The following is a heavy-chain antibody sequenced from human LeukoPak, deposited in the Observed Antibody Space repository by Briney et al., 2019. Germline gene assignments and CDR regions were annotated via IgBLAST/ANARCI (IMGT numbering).Heavy chain of an antibody. CDR2: VNPNSGNT. Sequence: GASVKVSRKTSGYTFTSHDLNWVRQATGQGLEWMGWVNPNSGNTGYAQKFQGRVTMTMDPSISTAYMELSSLRSEDTAVYYCARRSDDYDSSAYYHWGQGTLVTVSS. CDR3: ARRSDDYDSSAYYH. D-gene: IGHD3-22*01. CDR1: GYTFTSHD. V-gene: IGHV1-8*01. J-gene: IGHJ4*02.